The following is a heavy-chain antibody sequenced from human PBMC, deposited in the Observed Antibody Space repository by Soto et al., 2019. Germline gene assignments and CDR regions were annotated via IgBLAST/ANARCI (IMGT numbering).Heavy chain of an antibody. Sequence: GGSLRLSCAASGFTFTDFYMSWIRQAPGKGLEWLSYISGSGTTIYYADSVKGRLTISRDNAQNSLHLQMNSLRVEDTAVYYCARWATYGSDYFFDFWGHGPLVTVSS. CDR3: ARWATYGSDYFFDF. CDR1: GFTFTDFY. J-gene: IGHJ4*01. CDR2: ISGSGTTI. V-gene: IGHV3-11*01. D-gene: IGHD4-17*01.